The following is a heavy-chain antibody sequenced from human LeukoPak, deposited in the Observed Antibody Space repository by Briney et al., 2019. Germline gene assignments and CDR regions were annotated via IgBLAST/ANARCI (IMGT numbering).Heavy chain of an antibody. D-gene: IGHD6-19*01. CDR2: INSEGSSA. J-gene: IGHJ4*02. CDR3: ARGGVGCFDY. Sequence: GGSLRLSCAASGFTFSDYWIHWVRQAPGKGLVWVSHINSEGSSATYADSVKGRLTISRDNAKNTVYLQMNSLRAEDTAVYFCARGGVGCFDYWGQGALVTVSS. CDR1: GFTFSDYW. V-gene: IGHV3-74*01.